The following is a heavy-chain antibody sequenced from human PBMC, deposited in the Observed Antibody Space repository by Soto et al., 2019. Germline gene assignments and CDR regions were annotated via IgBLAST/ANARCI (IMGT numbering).Heavy chain of an antibody. V-gene: IGHV4-59*01. D-gene: IGHD5-18*01. Sequence: WTWIRQPPGKGLEWIGSFYYSGIPHYNPSLKSRVTISVDTANNQFSLKLNSVTAADTAVYYCARGGGYSYGYSDYWGQGTLVTVSS. CDR2: FYYSGIP. CDR3: ARGGGYSYGYSDY. J-gene: IGHJ4*02.